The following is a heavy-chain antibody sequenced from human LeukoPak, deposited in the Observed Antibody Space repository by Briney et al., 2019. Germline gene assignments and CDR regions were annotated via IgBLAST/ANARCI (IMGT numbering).Heavy chain of an antibody. V-gene: IGHV3-23*01. Sequence: GGSLRLSCAASGFTFNSYAMSWVRQAPGKGLEWVSPISGRAGSTYYADSVKGRFTISRDNSKNTLFLQMNSLRAEDTAAYYCAKGGPYSSSPDFDYWGQGTLVTVSS. CDR2: ISGRAGST. CDR1: GFTFNSYA. J-gene: IGHJ4*02. D-gene: IGHD6-6*01. CDR3: AKGGPYSSSPDFDY.